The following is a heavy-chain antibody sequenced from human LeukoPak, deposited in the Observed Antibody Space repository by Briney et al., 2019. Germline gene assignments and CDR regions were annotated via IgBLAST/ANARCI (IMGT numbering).Heavy chain of an antibody. CDR3: ARGVEPLAANTLAY. V-gene: IGHV3-23*01. CDR1: GFTFNNHA. CDR2: ISGTGATT. Sequence: PGGSLRLSCAASGFTFNNHAMSWVRQTPEKGLEWVSGISGTGATTYYADSVKGRFTISRDNSKSTLYLQMNSLRAEDTAVYYCARGVEPLAANTLAYWGQGTLVTVSS. J-gene: IGHJ4*02. D-gene: IGHD1-14*01.